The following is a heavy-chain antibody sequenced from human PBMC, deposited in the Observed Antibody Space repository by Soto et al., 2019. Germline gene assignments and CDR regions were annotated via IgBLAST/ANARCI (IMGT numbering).Heavy chain of an antibody. Sequence: GESLKISCKASGYSFTTYWITWVRQMPGKGLEWMGRIDPSDSYANYSPSFQGHVTIPADKSINTAYLQWSSLKASDTAIYYCGRVRVDKAEGWFDPWGQGTLVTVSS. CDR2: IDPSDSYA. CDR1: GYSFTTYW. V-gene: IGHV5-10-1*01. J-gene: IGHJ5*02. CDR3: GRVRVDKAEGWFDP. D-gene: IGHD5-18*01.